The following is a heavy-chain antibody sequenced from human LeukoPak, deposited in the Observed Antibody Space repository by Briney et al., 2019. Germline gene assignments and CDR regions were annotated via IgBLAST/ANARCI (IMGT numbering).Heavy chain of an antibody. CDR2: ISYDGSNK. CDR3: AKDDYGGNSGRGYFQH. Sequence: GRSLRLSCAASGFTFSSYGIHWVRQAPGKGLEWVAVISYDGSNKYYADSVKGRFTISRDNSKNTLYLQMNSLRAEDTAVYYCAKDDYGGNSGRGYFQHWGQGTLVTVSS. CDR1: GFTFSSYG. V-gene: IGHV3-30*18. J-gene: IGHJ1*01. D-gene: IGHD4-23*01.